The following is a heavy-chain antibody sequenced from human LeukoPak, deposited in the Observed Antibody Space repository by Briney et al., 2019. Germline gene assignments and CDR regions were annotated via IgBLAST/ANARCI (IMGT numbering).Heavy chain of an antibody. CDR3: ARDWGDYRPAA. J-gene: IGHJ5*02. D-gene: IGHD4-11*01. V-gene: IGHV1-2*02. CDR1: GYTFTGYY. CDR2: INPNSGGT. Sequence: GASVKVSCKASGYTFTGYYMHWVRQAPGQGLEWMGWINPNSGGTNYAQKFQGRVTMTRDTSISSAYMELSGLRSDDTAVYYCARDWGDYRPAAWGQGTLVTVSS.